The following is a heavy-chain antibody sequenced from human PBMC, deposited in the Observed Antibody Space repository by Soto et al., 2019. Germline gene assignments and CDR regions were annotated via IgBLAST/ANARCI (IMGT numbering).Heavy chain of an antibody. D-gene: IGHD4-4*01. Sequence: PGESLKISCSASGFPFSRFAIHWVRQAPGKGLVYVSGISFNGGDTYHADSVKGRFSISRDNSKNTVYLQMSSLRAEDTAVYYCVKDGAVTFSGWFFDYWGQGTPVTVSS. CDR1: GFPFSRFA. J-gene: IGHJ4*02. V-gene: IGHV3-64D*06. CDR2: ISFNGGDT. CDR3: VKDGAVTFSGWFFDY.